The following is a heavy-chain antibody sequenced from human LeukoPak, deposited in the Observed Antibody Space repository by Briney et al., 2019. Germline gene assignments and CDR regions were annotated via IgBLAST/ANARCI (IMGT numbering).Heavy chain of an antibody. V-gene: IGHV3-9*01. D-gene: IGHD3-22*01. Sequence: PGRSLRLSCAASGFTFDVYAMHWVPHAPGKGLEWVSGISWNSGSIVYADSVKGRFNISRDNAKNPLYLQMNSLRAEDTALYYCAKSPCYDSSGPFYFDYWGQGTLVTVSS. CDR3: AKSPCYDSSGPFYFDY. CDR2: ISWNSGSI. CDR1: GFTFDVYA. J-gene: IGHJ4*02.